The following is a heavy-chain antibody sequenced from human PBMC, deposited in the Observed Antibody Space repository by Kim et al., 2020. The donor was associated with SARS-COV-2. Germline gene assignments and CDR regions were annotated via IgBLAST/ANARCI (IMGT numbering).Heavy chain of an antibody. CDR3: ARELGGDSDYDSSSNKRYYYGMNV. Sequence: GGSLRLSCAASGFTFSDYYMSWIRQAPGKGLEWVSYISSSGSTIYYADSVKGRFTISRDNAKNSLYLQMNSLRAEDTAVYYCARELGGDSDYDSSSNKRYYYGMNVWGQGTTVTVAS. J-gene: IGHJ6*02. CDR2: ISSSGSTI. V-gene: IGHV3-11*01. CDR1: GFTFSDYY. D-gene: IGHD5-12*01.